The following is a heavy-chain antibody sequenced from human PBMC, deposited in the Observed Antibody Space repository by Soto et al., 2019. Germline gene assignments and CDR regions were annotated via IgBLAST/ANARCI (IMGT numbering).Heavy chain of an antibody. V-gene: IGHV1-18*01. J-gene: IGHJ4*02. CDR2: ITAYNGNT. CDR1: GYTFTSYG. CDR3: AXXRXXSXGEFDY. Sequence: QVQLVQSGAEVKKPGASVKVSCKASGYTFTSYGISWVRQAPGQXXEWMGWITAYNGNTNYAQKLQGRVTMTTDTXXXXXXXXXXXXXXXXXXXXXCAXXRXXSXGEFDYWGQGTLVTVSS.